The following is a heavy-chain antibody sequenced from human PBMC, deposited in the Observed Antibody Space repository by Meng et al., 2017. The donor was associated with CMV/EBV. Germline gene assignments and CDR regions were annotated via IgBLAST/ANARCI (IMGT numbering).Heavy chain of an antibody. J-gene: IGHJ6*02. CDR3: ARDIAAAGSYFYFFAMDV. CDR2: ITGSRTSV. CDR1: GFTFSSYG. Sequence: GESLKISCAASGFTFSSYGMHWVRQAPGKGLEWVASITGSRTSVLYADSVRGRFTISRDNAKNSLYLQMNSLRAEDTAVYYCARDIAAAGSYFYFFAMDVWGQGTTVTVSS. D-gene: IGHD6-13*01. V-gene: IGHV3-21*01.